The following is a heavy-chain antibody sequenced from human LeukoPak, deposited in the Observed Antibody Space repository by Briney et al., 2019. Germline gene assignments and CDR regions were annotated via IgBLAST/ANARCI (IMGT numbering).Heavy chain of an antibody. CDR3: AGQTGTKSSYFDY. D-gene: IGHD1-7*01. CDR1: GFTFSSYG. J-gene: IGHJ4*02. CDR2: IRYDGSNK. Sequence: PGGALRLSCAASGFTFSSYGMHWVRQAPGKGLEWVAFIRYDGSNKYYADSVKGRFTISRDNSKNTLYLQMNSLGAEDTAVYYCAGQTGTKSSYFDYWGQGTLVTVSS. V-gene: IGHV3-30*02.